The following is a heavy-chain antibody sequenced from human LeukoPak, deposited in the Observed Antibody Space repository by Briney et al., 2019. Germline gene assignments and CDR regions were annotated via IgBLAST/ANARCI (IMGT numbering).Heavy chain of an antibody. V-gene: IGHV1-2*02. CDR1: RYTFTGYY. CDR2: INPNSGGT. J-gene: IGHJ4*02. Sequence: ASVKVSCKASRYTFTGYYMHWVRQAPGQGLEWMGWINPNSGGTNYAQKFQGRVTMTRDTSISTAYMELSRLRSDDTAVYYCAREAAAAGGPFDYWGQGTLVTVSS. CDR3: AREAAAAGGPFDY. D-gene: IGHD6-13*01.